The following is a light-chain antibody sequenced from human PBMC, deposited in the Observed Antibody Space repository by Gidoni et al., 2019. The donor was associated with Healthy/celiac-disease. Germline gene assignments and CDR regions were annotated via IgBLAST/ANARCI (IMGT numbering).Light chain of an antibody. CDR1: TVSSY. CDR3: QQRSNWPYS. Sequence: TVSSYLAWYQQKPGQAPRLLIYDASNSATGIPARFSGSGSGTDFTLTISSLEPEDFAVYYCQQRSNWPYSFGQGTKLEIK. J-gene: IGKJ2*03. V-gene: IGKV3-11*01. CDR2: DAS.